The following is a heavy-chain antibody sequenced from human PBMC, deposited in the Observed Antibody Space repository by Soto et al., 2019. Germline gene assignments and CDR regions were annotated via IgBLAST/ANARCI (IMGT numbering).Heavy chain of an antibody. CDR1: GGSIRSSNYY. V-gene: IGHV4-39*01. CDR3: ARANGYHYYYGMDV. D-gene: IGHD2-8*01. CDR2: VYYSGST. J-gene: IGHJ6*02. Sequence: QLQLQASGPGLVKPSETLSLTCTVSGGSIRSSNYYWGWIRQPPGKGLEWIGSVYYSGSTYYIPSLESRVTISVDTSKNQFSLGLSSVTAADTAVYYCARANGYHYYYGMDVWGQGATVTVSS.